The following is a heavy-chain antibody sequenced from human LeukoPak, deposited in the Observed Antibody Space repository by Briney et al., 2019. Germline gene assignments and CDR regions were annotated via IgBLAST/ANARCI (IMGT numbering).Heavy chain of an antibody. D-gene: IGHD3-10*01. V-gene: IGHV4-59*08. CDR1: GGSFSGYY. CDR3: GRLPRGVRGYFDY. Sequence: SETLSLTCAVYGGSFSGYYWSWIRQPPGKGLEWIGYIYYSGSTNYNPSLKSRVTISVDTSKNQFSLKLSSVTAADTAVYYCGRLPRGVRGYFDYWGQGTLVTVSS. CDR2: IYYSGST. J-gene: IGHJ4*02.